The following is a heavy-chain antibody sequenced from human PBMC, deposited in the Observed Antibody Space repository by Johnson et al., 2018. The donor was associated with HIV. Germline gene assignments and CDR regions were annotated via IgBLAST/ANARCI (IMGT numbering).Heavy chain of an antibody. V-gene: IGHV3-11*04. D-gene: IGHD5-24*01. CDR3: ARDGGAVEMATRIIGGAFDI. CDR1: GFTFSAYY. J-gene: IGHJ3*02. CDR2: ISSSGSTM. Sequence: QVQLVESGGGLVKPGGSLRLSCTTSGFTFSAYYMSWIRQAPGKGLECVSYISSSGSTMSYADSVKGRFTISRDNAKNSLYLQMNSLRAEDTALYYCARDGGAVEMATRIIGGAFDIWGQGTMVTVSS.